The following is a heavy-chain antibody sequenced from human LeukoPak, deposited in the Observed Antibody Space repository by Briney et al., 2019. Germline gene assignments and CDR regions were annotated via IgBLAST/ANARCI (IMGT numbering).Heavy chain of an antibody. J-gene: IGHJ4*02. D-gene: IGHD6-19*01. Sequence: GASVTVSCKASGYTFTGYYMHWVRQAPGQGLEWMGWINPNSGGTNYAQKFQGRVTMTRDTSISTAYMELSRLRSDDTAVYYCARDSSGSVYFDYWGQGTLVTVSS. CDR2: INPNSGGT. V-gene: IGHV1-2*02. CDR1: GYTFTGYY. CDR3: ARDSSGSVYFDY.